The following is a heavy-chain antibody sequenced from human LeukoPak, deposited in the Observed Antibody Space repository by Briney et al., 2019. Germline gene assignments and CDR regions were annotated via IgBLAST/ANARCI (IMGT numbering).Heavy chain of an antibody. CDR3: ASTSYCSSTSCCNPPGY. Sequence: ASVKVSCKASGYTFTSYGISWVRQAPGQGLEWMGWISAYNGNTNYAQKLQGRVTMTTDTSTSTAYMELRSLRSDDTAVYYCASTSYCSSTSCCNPPGYWGQGTLVTVSS. CDR2: ISAYNGNT. J-gene: IGHJ4*02. CDR1: GYTFTSYG. D-gene: IGHD2-2*01. V-gene: IGHV1-18*01.